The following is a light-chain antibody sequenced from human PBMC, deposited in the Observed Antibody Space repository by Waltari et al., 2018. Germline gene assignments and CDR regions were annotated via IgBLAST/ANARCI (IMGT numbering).Light chain of an antibody. J-gene: IGKJ4*01. Sequence: EVVMTQSPATLSVSPGESATLSCGACQSVGGDLAWYQQKPGQAPRLLIYGTITRPTGVSARFSGSGSGTEFTLTISRLQSEDFAVYYCQQYNNWPLTFGGGTKVEI. CDR2: GTI. V-gene: IGKV3-15*01. CDR1: QSVGGD. CDR3: QQYNNWPLT.